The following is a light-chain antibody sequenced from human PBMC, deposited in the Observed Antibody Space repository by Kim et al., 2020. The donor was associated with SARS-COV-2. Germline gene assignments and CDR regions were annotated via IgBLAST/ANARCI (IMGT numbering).Light chain of an antibody. CDR3: QQYGRTPYT. Sequence: IVLTQSPGTVSLSPGERATLSCRASQSVINNYLAWYQQKPGQAPRLLIYGASSRATGTPDRFSGSGSGTDFTLTVSRLEPEDFAVYYCQQYGRTPYTFGQGTKLEI. V-gene: IGKV3-20*01. CDR1: QSVINNY. J-gene: IGKJ2*01. CDR2: GAS.